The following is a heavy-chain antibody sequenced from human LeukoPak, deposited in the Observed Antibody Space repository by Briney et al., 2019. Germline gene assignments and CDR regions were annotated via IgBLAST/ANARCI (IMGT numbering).Heavy chain of an antibody. V-gene: IGHV5-51*01. CDR2: IYPGDSDT. CDR3: ARGGGYDILTGYNYYFDY. J-gene: IGHJ4*02. D-gene: IGHD3-9*01. Sequence: GESLKISCKGSGYSFTSYWIGWVRQMPGKGLEWMGIIYPGDSDTRYSPSFQGQVTISADKSISTAYLQWSSLKASDTAMYYCARGGGYDILTGYNYYFDYWGQGTLVTVSS. CDR1: GYSFTSYW.